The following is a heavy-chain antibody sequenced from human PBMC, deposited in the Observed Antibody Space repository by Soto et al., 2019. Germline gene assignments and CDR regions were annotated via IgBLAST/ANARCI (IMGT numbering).Heavy chain of an antibody. CDR3: ATQGFYRMGV. CDR2: IHHSGAT. V-gene: IGHV4-34*01. J-gene: IGHJ6*02. CDR1: GGSFSGYY. Sequence: SETLSLTCAVYGGSFSGYYWSWIRQRPGKGLEWIGEIHHSGATNYNPSLKSRVTISVDKSKNQFSLKLNSVTAADTAMFYCATQGFYRMGVWGRGTTVTVSS.